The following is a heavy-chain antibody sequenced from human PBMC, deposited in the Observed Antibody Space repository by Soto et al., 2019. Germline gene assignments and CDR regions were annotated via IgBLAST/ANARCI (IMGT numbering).Heavy chain of an antibody. D-gene: IGHD3-9*01. CDR2: ISWDGGIT. CDR1: GFTFNAYT. V-gene: IGHV3-43*01. J-gene: IGHJ4*02. CDR3: AKDSYDILTGQKRYFDS. Sequence: GGSLRLSCAASGFTFNAYTMHWVRQAPGKGLEWVSLISWDGGITFYGDSVKGRFTVSRDNSDNSLYLQMTSLRSDDTAFYYCAKDSYDILTGQKRYFDSWGQGTLVTVSS.